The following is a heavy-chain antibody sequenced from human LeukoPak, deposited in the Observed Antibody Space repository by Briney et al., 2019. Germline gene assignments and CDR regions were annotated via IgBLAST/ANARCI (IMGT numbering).Heavy chain of an antibody. CDR2: ISSSSSYI. CDR3: ARDRNTAYYFDY. V-gene: IGHV3-21*01. CDR1: GFTFSSYS. J-gene: IGHJ4*02. Sequence: GGSLRLSCAASGFTFSSYSMNWVRQAPGKGLEWVSSISSSSSYIYYADSVKGRFTISRGNAKNSLYLQMNSLRAEDTAVYYCARDRNTAYYFDYWGQGTLVTVSS. D-gene: IGHD1/OR15-1a*01.